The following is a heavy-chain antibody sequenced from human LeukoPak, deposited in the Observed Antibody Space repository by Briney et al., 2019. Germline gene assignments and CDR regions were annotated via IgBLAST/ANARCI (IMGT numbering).Heavy chain of an antibody. J-gene: IGHJ5*02. V-gene: IGHV3-23*01. CDR2: ISGSGGST. CDR3: ARGVSGNWFDP. Sequence: GGSLRLSCAASGFTFSSYGMSWVRQAPGKGLEWVSAISGSGGSTYYADSVKGRFTISRDNSKNTLYLQMNSLRAEDTAVYYCARGVSGNWFDPWGQGTLVTVSS. D-gene: IGHD3-16*02. CDR1: GFTFSSYG.